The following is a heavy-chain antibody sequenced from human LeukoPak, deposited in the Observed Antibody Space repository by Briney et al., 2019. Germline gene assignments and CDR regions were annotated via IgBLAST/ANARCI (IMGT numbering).Heavy chain of an antibody. V-gene: IGHV3-21*04. CDR1: GFSFSSYR. J-gene: IGHJ4*02. CDR2: VSNSGDYI. CDR3: ARAPSGSYPFDY. D-gene: IGHD1-26*01. Sequence: GGSLRLSCAASGFSFSSYRMNWVRQAPGKGLEWVSSVSNSGDYIHYADSVKGRFTISRDNSKNSLYLQMNSLRAEDTAVYYCARAPSGSYPFDYWGQGTLVTVSS.